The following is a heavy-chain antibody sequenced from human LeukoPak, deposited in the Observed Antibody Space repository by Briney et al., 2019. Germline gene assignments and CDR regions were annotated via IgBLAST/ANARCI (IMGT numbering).Heavy chain of an antibody. CDR3: TKGAAAGPKYFQH. J-gene: IGHJ1*01. V-gene: IGHV3-23*01. CDR2: IDGSGVGT. D-gene: IGHD6-13*01. CDR1: GFTFSSYV. Sequence: PGGSLRLSCAASGFTFSSYVMRWVRQDPGKGLEWVSTIDGSGVGTYYADSVKGRFTISRDSSKSTLYLHMNSLRAEDTAVYYCTKGAAAGPKYFQHWGQGTLVTVSS.